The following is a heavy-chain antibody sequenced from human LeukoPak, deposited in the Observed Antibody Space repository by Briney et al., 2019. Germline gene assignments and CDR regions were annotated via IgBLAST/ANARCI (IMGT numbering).Heavy chain of an antibody. CDR1: GFTFSSYA. Sequence: GGSLRLSCTASGFTFSSYAMNWVRQAPGKGLEWVSGIGAGGTFTYYADSVKGRFTISRDNSKNTLFLQMNSLRAEDTAVYYCASRGPAYYFDYWGQGTLVTVSS. CDR3: ASRGPAYYFDY. CDR2: IGAGGTFT. J-gene: IGHJ4*02. D-gene: IGHD1-14*01. V-gene: IGHV3-23*01.